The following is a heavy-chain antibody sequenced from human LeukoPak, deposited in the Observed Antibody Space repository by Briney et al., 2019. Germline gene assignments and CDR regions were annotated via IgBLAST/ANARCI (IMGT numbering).Heavy chain of an antibody. Sequence: GGPLRLSCAASGFTFSSYSMNWVRQAPGKGLEWVSVIYSGGSTYYGDSVKGRFTISRDKSKNTLYLQMNSLRAEDTAVYYCARDKSVSDWYFDLWGRGTLVTVSS. V-gene: IGHV3-66*01. D-gene: IGHD5/OR15-5a*01. J-gene: IGHJ2*01. CDR2: IYSGGST. CDR3: ARDKSVSDWYFDL. CDR1: GFTFSSYS.